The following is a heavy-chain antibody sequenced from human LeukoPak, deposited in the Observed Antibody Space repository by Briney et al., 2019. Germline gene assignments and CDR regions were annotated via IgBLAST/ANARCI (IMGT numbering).Heavy chain of an antibody. J-gene: IGHJ5*02. Sequence: WASVKVSCKASGYTFTSYYMHWVRQAPGQGLEWMGWNNPNSGGTNYAQKFQGRVTMTRDTSISTAYMELSRLRSDDTAVYYWAREPGDYGDYGSWGQGTLVTVSS. CDR3: AREPGDYGDYGS. CDR2: NNPNSGGT. CDR1: GYTFTSYY. D-gene: IGHD4-17*01. V-gene: IGHV1-2*02.